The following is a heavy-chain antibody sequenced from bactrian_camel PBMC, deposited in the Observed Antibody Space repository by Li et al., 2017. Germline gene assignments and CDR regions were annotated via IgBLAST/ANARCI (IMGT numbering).Heavy chain of an antibody. J-gene: IGHJ4*01. CDR1: GFDFDGSP. CDR3: GVKLGYCLGQFDY. D-gene: IGHD2*01. Sequence: VQLVESGGGLVQPGGSLTLSCVASGFDFDGSPMNWARQAPGKELEWVASISSGSSVKSYEDSVKGRFTISRHMANNTLYLQLNSLTPEDTAMYYCGVKLGYCLGQFDYWGQGTQVTVS. CDR2: ISSGSSVK. V-gene: IGHV3S42*01.